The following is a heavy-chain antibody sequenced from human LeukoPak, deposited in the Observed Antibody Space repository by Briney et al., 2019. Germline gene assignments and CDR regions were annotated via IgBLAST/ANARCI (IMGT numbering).Heavy chain of an antibody. CDR3: ARVDDSSGYYFLYCYYGMDV. D-gene: IGHD3-22*01. V-gene: IGHV3-30*04. CDR1: GFTFSSYA. J-gene: IGHJ6*02. Sequence: GRSLRLSCAASGFTFSSYAMHWVRQAPGKGLEWVAVISYDGSNKYYADSVKGRFTISRDNSKNTLYLQMNSLRDEDTAGYYCARVDDSSGYYFLYCYYGMDVWGQGTTVTVSS. CDR2: ISYDGSNK.